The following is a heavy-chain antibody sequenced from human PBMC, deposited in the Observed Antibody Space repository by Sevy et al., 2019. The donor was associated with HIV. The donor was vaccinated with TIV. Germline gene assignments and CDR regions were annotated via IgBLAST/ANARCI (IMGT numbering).Heavy chain of an antibody. J-gene: IGHJ5*02. V-gene: IGHV3-30*03. Sequence: GGSLRLSCAASAFTFSTYAMHWVRQAPGKGLEWVAVISYDGSHKYYADSVKGRFTISRDDSKSSPYLQMNTLRAEDTAVYYCARDAGYSVNWYPRFDHWGQGTLVTVSS. D-gene: IGHD6-13*01. CDR3: ARDAGYSVNWYPRFDH. CDR2: ISYDGSHK. CDR1: AFTFSTYA.